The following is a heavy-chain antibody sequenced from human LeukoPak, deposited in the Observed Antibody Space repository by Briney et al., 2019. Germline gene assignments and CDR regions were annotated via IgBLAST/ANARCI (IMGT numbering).Heavy chain of an antibody. Sequence: PSETLSLTCTVSGGSINNYYWNWIRQPPGKGLEWIGYIYYTGNTNYNPSLKSRVTISVDTSKNQFSLKLSSVTAADTAVYYCARHIVEATPYYFDYWGQGTLVTVSS. J-gene: IGHJ4*02. CDR2: IYYTGNT. CDR3: ARHIVEATPYYFDY. D-gene: IGHD1-26*01. V-gene: IGHV4-59*12. CDR1: GGSINNYY.